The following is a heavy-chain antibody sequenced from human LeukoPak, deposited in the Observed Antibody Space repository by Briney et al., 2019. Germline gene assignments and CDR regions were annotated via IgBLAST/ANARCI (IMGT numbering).Heavy chain of an antibody. CDR1: GGSISSSY. J-gene: IGHJ4*02. CDR3: ARVTRNYDILPGYPSTVFDY. D-gene: IGHD3-9*01. Sequence: PSATLSLPCPVSGGSISSSYWSWFRQPPGQGLPWFGSLYYCGSTNYNPSLKRRVTISVDKSKNQFSLKLSSVTAADTAVYYCARVTRNYDILPGYPSTVFDYWGQGTLVTVSS. V-gene: IGHV4-59*12. CDR2: LYYCGST.